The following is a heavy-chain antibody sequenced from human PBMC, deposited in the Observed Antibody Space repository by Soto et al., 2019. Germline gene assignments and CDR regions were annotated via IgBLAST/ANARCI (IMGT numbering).Heavy chain of an antibody. CDR1: GGSISSSNW. Sequence: SETLSLTCAVSGGSISSSNWWSWVRQPPGKGLEWIGEIYHSGSTNYNPSLKSRVTISVDKSKNQFSLKLSSVTAADTAVYYCARTSLGYCSSTSCYTSTNYYYYGMDVWGQGTTVTVSS. D-gene: IGHD2-2*02. CDR3: ARTSLGYCSSTSCYTSTNYYYYGMDV. V-gene: IGHV4-4*02. J-gene: IGHJ6*02. CDR2: IYHSGST.